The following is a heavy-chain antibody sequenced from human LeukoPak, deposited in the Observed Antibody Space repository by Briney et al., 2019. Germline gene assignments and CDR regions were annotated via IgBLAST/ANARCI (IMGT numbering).Heavy chain of an antibody. V-gene: IGHV4-59*01. CDR2: ISYSGGT. CDR3: ARDRFPYY. J-gene: IGHJ4*02. Sequence: PSETLSLTCTVSGGSISSYYWSWVRQPPGKGPEWVGYISYSGGTNYNPSLESRVSISVDTSKNQFTLNLSPVTAADTAVYYCARDRFPYYWGQGTLVTVSS. CDR1: GGSISSYY. D-gene: IGHD3-16*01.